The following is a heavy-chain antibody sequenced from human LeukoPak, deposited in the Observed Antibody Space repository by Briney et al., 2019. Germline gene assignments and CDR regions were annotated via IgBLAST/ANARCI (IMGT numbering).Heavy chain of an antibody. Sequence: SETLSLTCAVSGGSLSSYYWSWIRQPPGKGLEWIGYIYYSGSTNYNPSLKSRVTISVDTSKNQFSLKLSSVTAADTAVYYCARDHSYYDSSGPYYYYGMDVWGQGTTVTVSS. D-gene: IGHD3-22*01. J-gene: IGHJ6*02. CDR3: ARDHSYYDSSGPYYYYGMDV. V-gene: IGHV4-59*01. CDR1: GGSLSSYY. CDR2: IYYSGST.